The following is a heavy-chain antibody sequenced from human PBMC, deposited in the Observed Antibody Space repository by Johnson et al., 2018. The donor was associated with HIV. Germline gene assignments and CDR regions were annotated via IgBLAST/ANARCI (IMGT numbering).Heavy chain of an antibody. CDR1: GFTFSSYW. CDR2: ISSSGKRT. J-gene: IGHJ3*02. V-gene: IGHV3-48*01. CDR3: ARDSGVPGNDAFDI. Sequence: VQLVESGGGLVQPGGSLRLSCAASGFTFSSYWMSWIRQAPGKGLEWVSYISSSGKRTNYADSVKGRFTISRDNSKNTLYLQLSSLRSEDTAVYYCARDSGVPGNDAFDIWGQGTMVTVSS. D-gene: IGHD3-10*01.